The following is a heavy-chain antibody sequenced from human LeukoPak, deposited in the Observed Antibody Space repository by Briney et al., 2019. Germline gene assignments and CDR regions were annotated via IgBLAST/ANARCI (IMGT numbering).Heavy chain of an antibody. CDR1: GFTFRTYW. CDR2: IKQDGSEK. D-gene: IGHD6-19*01. V-gene: IGHV3-7*01. Sequence: PGGSLRLSCAASGFTFRTYWMSWVRQAPGKGLEWEAIIKQDGSEKYYVDSVKGRFTISRDNAKNSLYLQMNSLRAEDTAVYYCARDLQGYSSGWYRGDYWGQGTLVTVSS. CDR3: ARDLQGYSSGWYRGDY. J-gene: IGHJ4*02.